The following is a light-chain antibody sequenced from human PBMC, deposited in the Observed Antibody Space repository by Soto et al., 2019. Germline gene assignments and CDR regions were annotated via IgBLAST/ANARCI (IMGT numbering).Light chain of an antibody. CDR2: GAF. V-gene: IGKV1-5*01. J-gene: IGKJ2*01. Sequence: DVQMTQSPSTLSASVGDRVTITCRASQNINNWLVWYQQKPGKAPKLLIYGAFNLESGVPSRFSGSGSGTQFTLTINSLQPDDFATYYCHQYDSSSSSFGQGTKLEIK. CDR3: HQYDSSSSS. CDR1: QNINNW.